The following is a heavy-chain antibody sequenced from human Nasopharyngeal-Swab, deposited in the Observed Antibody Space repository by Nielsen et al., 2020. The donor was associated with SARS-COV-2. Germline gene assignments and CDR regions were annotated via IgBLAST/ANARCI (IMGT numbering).Heavy chain of an antibody. CDR3: ATGYAYCGGDCFIDY. CDR1: GYTLTELS. V-gene: IGHV1-24*01. D-gene: IGHD2-21*02. Sequence: ASVKVSCKVSGYTLTELSMHWVRQAPGKGLEWMGGFDPEDGETIYAQKFQGRVTMTEDTSTDTAYMELSSLRSEDTAVYYCATGYAYCGGDCFIDYWGQGTLVTVSS. CDR2: FDPEDGET. J-gene: IGHJ4*02.